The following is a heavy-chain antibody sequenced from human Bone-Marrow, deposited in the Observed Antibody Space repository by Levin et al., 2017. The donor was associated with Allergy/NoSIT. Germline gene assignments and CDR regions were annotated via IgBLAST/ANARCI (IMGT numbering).Heavy chain of an antibody. J-gene: IGHJ3*02. CDR1: GFTFSSYA. CDR2: ISGSGGST. V-gene: IGHV3-23*01. CDR3: AGMVQGVYRLDAFDI. D-gene: IGHD3-10*01. Sequence: GGSLRLSCAASGFTFSSYAMSWVRQAPGKGLEWVSAISGSGGSTYYADSVKGRFTISRDNSKNTLYLQMNSLRAEDTAVYYCAGMVQGVYRLDAFDIWGQGTMVTVSS.